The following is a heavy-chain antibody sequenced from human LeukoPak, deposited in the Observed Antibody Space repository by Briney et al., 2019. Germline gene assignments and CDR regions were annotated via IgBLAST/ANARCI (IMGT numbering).Heavy chain of an antibody. J-gene: IGHJ3*02. CDR3: ARDSEGSDAFDI. V-gene: IGHV1-46*01. Sequence: ASVKVSCKASGYTFTSYYMHWVRQAPGQGLDWMGIINPSGGSTSYAQKFQGRVTMTRDTSTSTVYMELSSLRSEDTAVYYCARDSEGSDAFDIWGQGTRVTGSS. CDR2: INPSGGST. D-gene: IGHD3-10*01. CDR1: GYTFTSYY.